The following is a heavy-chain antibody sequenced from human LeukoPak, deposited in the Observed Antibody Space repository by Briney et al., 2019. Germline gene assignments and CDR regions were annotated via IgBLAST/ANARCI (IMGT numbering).Heavy chain of an antibody. CDR3: TTSLTSGAYIDY. D-gene: IGHD2-15*01. J-gene: IGHJ4*02. Sequence: GGSLRLSCAASGFTFSSYGMHWVRQAPGKGLEWVAFIRYDGSNKYYADSVKGRFTISRDNSKNTLYLHVNSLKIEDTAVYYCTTSLTSGAYIDYWGQGTLVTVSS. V-gene: IGHV3-30*02. CDR1: GFTFSSYG. CDR2: IRYDGSNK.